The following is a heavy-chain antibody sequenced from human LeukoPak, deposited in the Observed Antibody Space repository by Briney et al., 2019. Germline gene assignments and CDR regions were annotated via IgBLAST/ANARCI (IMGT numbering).Heavy chain of an antibody. J-gene: IGHJ4*02. Sequence: GGSLRLSCAASGFTFGTYWMHWVRQAPGKGLVWVARINGDGNSASYADSVKGRFTISRDNAKNTLYLQMNSLRAEDTAVYYCASGRLVGALDYWGQGTLVTVSS. CDR3: ASGRLVGALDY. CDR1: GFTFGTYW. V-gene: IGHV3-74*01. D-gene: IGHD1-26*01. CDR2: INGDGNSA.